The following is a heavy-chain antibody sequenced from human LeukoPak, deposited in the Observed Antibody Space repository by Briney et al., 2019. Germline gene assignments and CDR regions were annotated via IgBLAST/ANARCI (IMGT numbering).Heavy chain of an antibody. D-gene: IGHD3-10*01. Sequence: TGGSLRLSCAASGFTFSSNAMSWARQAPGKGLEWVSSLTGSGAYPYYADSVKGRFTISRDNSKNTLYLQMNSLRAEDTAVYYCAKGTFAVDIWGQGTMVTVSS. CDR2: LTGSGAYP. V-gene: IGHV3-23*01. J-gene: IGHJ3*02. CDR1: GFTFSSNA. CDR3: AKGTFAVDI.